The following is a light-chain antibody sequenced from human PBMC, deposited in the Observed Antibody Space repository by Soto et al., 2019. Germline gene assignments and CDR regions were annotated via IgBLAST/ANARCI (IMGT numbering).Light chain of an antibody. J-gene: IGKJ4*01. V-gene: IGKV3-15*01. CDR1: QSVRSN. Sequence: ETVMTQSPASLSMSPGEGVTISCRASQSVRSNLAWYQQRPGQAPRLLIYGASTWAADIPARSSGSGSGAEFTLTISSLQSEDFAFYYCQQYNNWPLTFGGGTKV. CDR2: GAS. CDR3: QQYNNWPLT.